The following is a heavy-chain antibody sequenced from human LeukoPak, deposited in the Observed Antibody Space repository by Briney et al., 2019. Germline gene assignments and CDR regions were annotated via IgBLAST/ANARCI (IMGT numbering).Heavy chain of an antibody. J-gene: IGHJ4*02. Sequence: SETLSLTCAVYGGSFSGYYWSWIRQPPGKGLEWIGEINHSGSTNYNPSLKSRVTISVDTSKNQFSLSLRTVTAADAAIYYCARHPRYGVNASAFDSWGQGTLVTVSS. CDR3: ARHPRYGVNASAFDS. CDR1: GGSFSGYY. D-gene: IGHD4-23*01. CDR2: INHSGST. V-gene: IGHV4-34*01.